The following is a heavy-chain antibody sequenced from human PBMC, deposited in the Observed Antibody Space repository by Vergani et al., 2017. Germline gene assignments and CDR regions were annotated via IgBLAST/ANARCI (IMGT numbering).Heavy chain of an antibody. D-gene: IGHD3-10*01. V-gene: IGHV3-21*01. Sequence: EVQLVESGGGLVKPGGSLRLSCAASGFTFSSYSMNWVRQAPGKGLEWVSSISSSSSYIYYADSVKGRFTISRDNAKNSLYLQMNSLRAEDTAVYYCARSRLAGITMVRRVIGYWGQGTLVTVSS. J-gene: IGHJ4*02. CDR2: ISSSSSYI. CDR1: GFTFSSYS. CDR3: ARSRLAGITMVRRVIGY.